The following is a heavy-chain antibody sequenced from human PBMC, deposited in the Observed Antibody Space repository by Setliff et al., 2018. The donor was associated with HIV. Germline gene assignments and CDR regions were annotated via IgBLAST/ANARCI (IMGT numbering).Heavy chain of an antibody. Sequence: SETLSLTCTVSGGSISNYYWSWIRQSPGRALEWIGYIYSSGSTIYNPSLKSRVTIELATPKIQIFLKLTSVTAADTAVYHCARGDRGGGYNYGGFWFDPWGQGTLVTV. V-gene: IGHV4-59*12. CDR1: GGSISNYY. D-gene: IGHD5-18*01. J-gene: IGHJ5*02. CDR2: IYSSGST. CDR3: ARGDRGGGYNYGGFWFDP.